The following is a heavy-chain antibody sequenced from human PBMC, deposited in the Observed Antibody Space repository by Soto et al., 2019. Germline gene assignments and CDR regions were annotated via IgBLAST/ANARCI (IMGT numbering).Heavy chain of an antibody. CDR2: VGGSGGNT. CDR3: AKMASDYSNSLDA. Sequence: EVQLLESGGGLVQPGGSLRLSCAASGFTFNAYAMTWVRQAPGKGLEWVASVGGSGGNTYYAPTVKGRFTISRDNFKNTLDLEMNRLRAEDTAVYYCAKMASDYSNSLDAWGQGTLVTVSS. J-gene: IGHJ5*02. CDR1: GFTFNAYA. V-gene: IGHV3-23*01. D-gene: IGHD4-4*01.